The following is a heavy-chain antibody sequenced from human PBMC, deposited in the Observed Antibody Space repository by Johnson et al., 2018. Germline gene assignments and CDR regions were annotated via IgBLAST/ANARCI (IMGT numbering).Heavy chain of an antibody. J-gene: IGHJ1*01. D-gene: IGHD2-15*01. CDR2: ISYDGSNK. CDR3: ARVLVQLGYCSGGNCVPRAEYFQH. CDR1: GFTFSSYA. V-gene: IGHV3-30*07. Sequence: VQLVESGGGVVQPGRSLRLSCAASGFTFSSYALHWVRQAPGKGLQWVAVISYDGSNKYYEDSVKGRFTIPRDNSKNTLYRQMNSLRAEDTAVYYCARVLVQLGYCSGGNCVPRAEYFQHWGQGTLVTVSS.